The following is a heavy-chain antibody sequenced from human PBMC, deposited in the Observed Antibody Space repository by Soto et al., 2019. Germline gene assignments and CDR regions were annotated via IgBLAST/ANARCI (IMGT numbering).Heavy chain of an antibody. V-gene: IGHV3-48*02. CDR3: TTSNWHLDH. Sequence: EVQLVESGGSLGLSGGSLTLSCAASGFNFSPYSMNWVRQAPGKGLEWVSYITGSSGTIHYADSVKGRFTISRDNAKNSVYLQMKSLREEDTAVYYCTTSNWHLDHWGQGTLVTVSS. CDR2: ITGSSGTI. CDR1: GFNFSPYS. J-gene: IGHJ4*02.